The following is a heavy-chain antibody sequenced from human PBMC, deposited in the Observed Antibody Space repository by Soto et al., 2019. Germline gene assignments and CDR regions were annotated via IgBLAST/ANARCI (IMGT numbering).Heavy chain of an antibody. CDR2: ISGSGGST. CDR1: GFTFSSYA. V-gene: IGHV3-23*01. CDR3: EKDPVTLVTLDFDY. Sequence: EVQLLESGGGLVQPGGSLRLSCAASGFTFSSYAMSWVRQAPGKGLEWVSAISGSGGSTYYADSVKGRFTISRDNSTKTMYLQMNSLRDEDTAVYYCEKDPVTLVTLDFDYWGQGTLVTVSS. J-gene: IGHJ4*02. D-gene: IGHD4-17*01.